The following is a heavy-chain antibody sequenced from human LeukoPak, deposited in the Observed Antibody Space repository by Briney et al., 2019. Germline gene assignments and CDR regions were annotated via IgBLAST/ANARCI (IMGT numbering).Heavy chain of an antibody. CDR2: ISWNSGSI. V-gene: IGHV3-9*01. CDR1: GFTFDDYA. CDR3: AKDMSVTAIPTLDY. Sequence: PGGSLRLSCAASGFTFDDYAMHWVRQAPGKGLEGVSGISWNSGSIGYADSVKGRFTISRDNAKNSLYLQMNSLRAEDTALYYCAKDMSVTAIPTLDYWGQGTLVTVSS. D-gene: IGHD2-21*02. J-gene: IGHJ4*02.